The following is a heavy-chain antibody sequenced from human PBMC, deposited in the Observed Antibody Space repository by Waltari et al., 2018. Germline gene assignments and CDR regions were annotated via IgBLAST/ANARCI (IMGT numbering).Heavy chain of an antibody. V-gene: IGHV4-34*01. CDR3: ARGLQAAAGSYFDY. J-gene: IGHJ4*02. CDR1: GGSFSGYY. CDR2: INHSGST. D-gene: IGHD6-13*01. Sequence: QVQLQQWGAGLLKPSETLSLTCAVYGGSFSGYYWSWIRQPPGKGLEWIGEINHSGSTNYNPSLKSRVTISVDTSKNQFSLKLSSVTAADTAVYHCARGLQAAAGSYFDYWGQGTLVTVSS.